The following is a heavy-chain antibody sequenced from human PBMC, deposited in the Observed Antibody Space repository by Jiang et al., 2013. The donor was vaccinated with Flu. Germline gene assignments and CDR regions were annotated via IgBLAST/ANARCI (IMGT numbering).Heavy chain of an antibody. J-gene: IGHJ4*02. V-gene: IGHV5-51*01. CDR1: GYSFPIYW. CDR2: IYPGDSDT. D-gene: IGHD2-8*02. CDR3: ARQDGGGIYYFDF. Sequence: GAEVKKPGESLKISCKGSGYSFPIYWVAWVRQMPGKGLEWMGIIYPGDSDTRYSPSFQGQVTISVDKSSSTAYLQWSSLKASDTAMYFCARQDGGGIYYFDFWGQGTLVTVSS.